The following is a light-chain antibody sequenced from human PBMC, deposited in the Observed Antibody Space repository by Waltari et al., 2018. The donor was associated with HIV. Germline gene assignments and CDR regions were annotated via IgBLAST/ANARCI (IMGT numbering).Light chain of an antibody. V-gene: IGLV2-8*01. Sequence: QSALTQPPSASGSPGQSVTLSCTGTSSDVGGYNYVSWHQQHPGKAPKLMIYDVIKMPSWVLDRFSASKSVNTASLTVSGLQPEDEADYYCSSHAGSKVVFGGGTRLTVL. J-gene: IGLJ2*01. CDR2: DVI. CDR3: SSHAGSKVV. CDR1: SSDVGGYNY.